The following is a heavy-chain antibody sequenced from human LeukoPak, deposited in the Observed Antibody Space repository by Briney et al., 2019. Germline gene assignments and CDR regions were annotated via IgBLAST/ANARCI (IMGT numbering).Heavy chain of an antibody. J-gene: IGHJ3*02. V-gene: IGHV1-2*02. CDR3: AXDLGXGEMVTNRGAFDI. CDR1: GYTFTDYY. D-gene: IGHD5-24*01. Sequence: ASVKVSCKASGYTFTDYYMHWVRQAPGQGREGMGWINPNSGHTNYAQKFQGRVARTRDTSISTAYMELSRLRSDDTAVYYCAXDLGXGEMVTNRGAFDIWGQGTMVTVSS. CDR2: INPNSGHT.